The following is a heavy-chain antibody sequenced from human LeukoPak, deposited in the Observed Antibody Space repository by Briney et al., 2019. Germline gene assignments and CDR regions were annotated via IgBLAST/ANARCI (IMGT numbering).Heavy chain of an antibody. Sequence: GASVKVSCKASGYTFTSYYMHWVRQAPGQGLEWMGIINPSGGSTSYAQKFQGRDTMTRDTSTSTVYMELSSLRSEDTAVYYCARAIAVAGRRYYFDYWGQGTLVTVSS. J-gene: IGHJ4*02. V-gene: IGHV1-46*01. D-gene: IGHD6-19*01. CDR1: GYTFTSYY. CDR3: ARAIAVAGRRYYFDY. CDR2: INPSGGST.